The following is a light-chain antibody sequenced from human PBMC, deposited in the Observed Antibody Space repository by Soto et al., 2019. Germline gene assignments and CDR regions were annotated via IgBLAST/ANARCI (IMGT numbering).Light chain of an antibody. CDR1: QSVTSAR. CDR2: SAS. CDR3: QQCTTSQYT. Sequence: EIVLTQSPGTLSLSPGERVTLSCRASQSVTSARLAWYQQKPGQAPRLLIYSASNRVTGVPDRFSGSGSGTDFTLTISRVEPEDFAVYYCQQCTTSQYTFGQGTKLEIK. V-gene: IGKV3-20*01. J-gene: IGKJ2*01.